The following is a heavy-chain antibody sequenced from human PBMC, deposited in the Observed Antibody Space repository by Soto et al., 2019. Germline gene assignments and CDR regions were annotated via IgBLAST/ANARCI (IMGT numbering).Heavy chain of an antibody. CDR2: VYMSGST. Sequence: QVQLQESGPGLVKPSETLSLTCNVSGDSMTKYYWSWIRQPAGKGLEWIGRVYMSGSTNYNPSLKSRVTMSLDTSNNHFSLDLKSVTAADTAVYYCARTVGAAYYFDFWGQGALVTVSS. V-gene: IGHV4-4*07. CDR1: GDSMTKYY. D-gene: IGHD1-26*01. J-gene: IGHJ4*02. CDR3: ARTVGAAYYFDF.